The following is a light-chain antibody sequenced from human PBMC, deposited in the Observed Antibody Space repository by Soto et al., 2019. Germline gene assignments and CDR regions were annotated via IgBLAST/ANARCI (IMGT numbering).Light chain of an antibody. CDR3: SSYSNSTTLYV. CDR2: DVS. CDR1: SRDVGGYNY. Sequence: QSVLTQPASVSGSPGQSITISCTGTSRDVGGYNYVSWYQHHPGKVPKLVIYDVSKQPSGVSDRFSGSKSGNTASLTISGLQAEDEADYYCSSYSNSTTLYVFGTGTKVTVL. V-gene: IGLV2-14*03. J-gene: IGLJ1*01.